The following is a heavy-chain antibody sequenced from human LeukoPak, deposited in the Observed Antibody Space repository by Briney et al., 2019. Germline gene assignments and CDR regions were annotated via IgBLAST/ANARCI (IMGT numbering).Heavy chain of an antibody. Sequence: GGSLRLSCAASGFTFSSYAMNWVRQAPGKGLEWVSAISGSGSTTYYADSVKGRFTTSRDNSKNTLFLQMNSLTAEDTAIYSCARPRLEYCSGGSCFDAFDIWGQGTMVTVSS. CDR2: ISGSGSTT. D-gene: IGHD2-15*01. CDR3: ARPRLEYCSGGSCFDAFDI. J-gene: IGHJ3*02. CDR1: GFTFSSYA. V-gene: IGHV3-23*01.